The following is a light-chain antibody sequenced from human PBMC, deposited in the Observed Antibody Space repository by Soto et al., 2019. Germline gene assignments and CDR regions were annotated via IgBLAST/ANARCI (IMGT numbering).Light chain of an antibody. Sequence: DIVMTQTPLSSPVTLGQPASISCRSSQSLVHSDGNTYLSWLQQRPGQPPRLLIYMISNRFTGVPGRFSGRGAGTDFTLKISRVEAEDVGVYYCMQATQPYTFGQGTKLEIK. V-gene: IGKV2-24*01. CDR2: MIS. CDR1: QSLVHSDGNTY. CDR3: MQATQPYT. J-gene: IGKJ2*01.